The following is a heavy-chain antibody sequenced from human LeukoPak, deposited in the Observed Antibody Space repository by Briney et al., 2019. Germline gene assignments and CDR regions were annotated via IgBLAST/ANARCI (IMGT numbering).Heavy chain of an antibody. Sequence: SETLSLTCTVSGGSIRSYYWSWIRQPPGKGLEWIGYIYYSGNTNYNPSLKSRVTISVDTSKNQFSLKLSSVTAADTAVYYCARVWGSGRSIYFWGQGTLVTVSS. CDR3: ARVWGSGRSIYF. J-gene: IGHJ4*02. CDR1: GGSIRSYY. CDR2: IYYSGNT. D-gene: IGHD3-10*01. V-gene: IGHV4-59*08.